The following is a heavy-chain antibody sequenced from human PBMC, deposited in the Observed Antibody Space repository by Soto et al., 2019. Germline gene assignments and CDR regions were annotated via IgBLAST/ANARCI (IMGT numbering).Heavy chain of an antibody. CDR1: GGSISSDDHY. D-gene: IGHD3-22*01. Sequence: SETLSLTCTVSGGSISSDDHYWSWIRQAPGRGLEWIGYIHSSGSIYYNPSLKSRATMSIDTAGNQFSLKVSSVTVADTAVYYCARDLDGLHDDTSGPFPRPGWGQGTLVTVSS. J-gene: IGHJ1*01. V-gene: IGHV4-30-4*01. CDR3: ARDLDGLHDDTSGPFPRPG. CDR2: IHSSGSI.